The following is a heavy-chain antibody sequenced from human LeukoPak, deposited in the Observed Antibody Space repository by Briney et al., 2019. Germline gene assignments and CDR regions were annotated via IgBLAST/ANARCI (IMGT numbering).Heavy chain of an antibody. Sequence: ASVNVSCKASGGTFSSYAISWVRQAPGQGLEWMGGIIPIFGTANYAQKFQGRVTITADESTSTAYMELSSLRSEDTAVYYCANGYPDAFDIWGQGTMVTVSS. CDR3: ANGYPDAFDI. CDR1: GGTFSSYA. V-gene: IGHV1-69*13. D-gene: IGHD6-25*01. CDR2: IIPIFGTA. J-gene: IGHJ3*02.